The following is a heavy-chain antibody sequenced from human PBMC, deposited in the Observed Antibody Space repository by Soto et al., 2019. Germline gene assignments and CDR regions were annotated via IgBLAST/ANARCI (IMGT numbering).Heavy chain of an antibody. Sequence: PGGSLRLSCAASGFTFSSYAMSWVCQAPGKGLEWVSAISGSGGSTYYADSVKGRFTISRDNSKNTLYLQMNSLRAEDTAVYYCAKDLSSLRGSITIFGVVPPHYYYYYGMDVWGQGTTVTSP. J-gene: IGHJ6*02. CDR3: AKDLSSLRGSITIFGVVPPHYYYYYGMDV. D-gene: IGHD3-3*01. V-gene: IGHV3-23*01. CDR1: GFTFSSYA. CDR2: ISGSGGST.